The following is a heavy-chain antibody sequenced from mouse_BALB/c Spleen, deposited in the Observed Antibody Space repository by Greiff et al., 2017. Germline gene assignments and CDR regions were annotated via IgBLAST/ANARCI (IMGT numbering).Heavy chain of an antibody. CDR1: GFTFSSYA. V-gene: IGHV5-9-4*01. CDR3: ARAPAYYRYGVDY. CDR2: ISSGGSYT. Sequence: EVMLVESGGGLVKPGGSLKLSCAASGFTFSSYAMSWVRQSPEKRLEWVAEISSGGSYTYYPDTVTGRFTISRDNAKNTLYLEMSSLRSEDTAMYYCARAPAYYRYGVDYWGQGTTLTVSS. J-gene: IGHJ2*01. D-gene: IGHD2-14*01.